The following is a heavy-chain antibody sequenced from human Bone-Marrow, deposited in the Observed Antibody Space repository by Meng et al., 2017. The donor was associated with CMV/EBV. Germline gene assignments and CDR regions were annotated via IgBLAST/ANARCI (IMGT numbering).Heavy chain of an antibody. CDR2: ISGSDTETI. D-gene: IGHD1-7*01. CDR1: GFTFNDAW. V-gene: IGHV3-15*01. Sequence: SGFTFNDAWRIWVRQAPGMELDSLGRISGSDTETIDHAAPVKGRFIISRDDSKNTVYLQLNSLKAEDTAAYFCAHVAGGNYFPQLFYWGRGTLVTVSS. J-gene: IGHJ4*02. CDR3: AHVAGGNYFPQLFY.